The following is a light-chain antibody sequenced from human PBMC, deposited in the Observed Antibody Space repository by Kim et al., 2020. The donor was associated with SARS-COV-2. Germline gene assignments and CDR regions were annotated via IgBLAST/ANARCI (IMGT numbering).Light chain of an antibody. CDR1: QSVSDSN. CDR3: QQYGYSPWT. J-gene: IGKJ1*01. V-gene: IGKV3-20*01. CDR2: GAS. Sequence: SPGVSTTLSCRASQSVSDSNLAWYQQKPGRAPRLLIYGASTRATGIPDRFGGSWSGTEFTLTISRLEPEDFAMYYCQQYGYSPWTFGQGTKVDIK.